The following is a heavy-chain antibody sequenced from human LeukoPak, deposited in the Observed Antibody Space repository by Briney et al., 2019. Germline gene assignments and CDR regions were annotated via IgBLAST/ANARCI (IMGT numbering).Heavy chain of an antibody. D-gene: IGHD4-17*01. CDR2: IFPDDSDT. CDR3: ARRLPADYADYVDAFDI. V-gene: IGHV5-51*01. CDR1: GYSFTTHW. Sequence: GESLKISCQASGYSFTTHWIGWVRQMPGKGLEWLGIIFPDDSDTRYMPSFQGQVTISVDKSISTAYLQWRRLRASDSAVYYCARRLPADYADYVDAFDIWGQGAMVTVS. J-gene: IGHJ3*02.